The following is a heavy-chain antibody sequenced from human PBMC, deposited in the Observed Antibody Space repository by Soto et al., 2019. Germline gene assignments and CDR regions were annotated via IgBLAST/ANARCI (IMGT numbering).Heavy chain of an antibody. CDR2: ISSDGGST. Sequence: GGSLRLSCAASGFTFRSFWMHWVRQAPGKGLVWVSGISSDGGSTFYADSVKGRFTISRDNAKNTLYLQMNSLRAEDTAVYYCARAVQLLTYYYGMDVWGQGTTVTVSS. CDR1: GFTFRSFW. D-gene: IGHD2-2*01. CDR3: ARAVQLLTYYYGMDV. J-gene: IGHJ6*02. V-gene: IGHV3-74*01.